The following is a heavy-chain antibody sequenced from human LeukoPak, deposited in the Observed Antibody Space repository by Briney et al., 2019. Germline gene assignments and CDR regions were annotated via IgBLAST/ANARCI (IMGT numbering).Heavy chain of an antibody. Sequence: ASVKVSCKASGYTFTSYYIHWVRRAPGQGLEWMGIISPSGGYTSYAEKFQGRVTMTRDTSTSTVYMELSSLRSEDTAVYYCARPTSIIPASNIYYYYYAMDFWGEGTTVTVSS. CDR2: ISPSGGYT. D-gene: IGHD2-2*01. V-gene: IGHV1-46*01. CDR1: GYTFTSYY. CDR3: ARPTSIIPASNIYYYYYAMDF. J-gene: IGHJ6*04.